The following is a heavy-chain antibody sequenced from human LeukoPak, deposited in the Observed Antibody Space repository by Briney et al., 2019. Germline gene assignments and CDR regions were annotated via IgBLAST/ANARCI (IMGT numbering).Heavy chain of an antibody. D-gene: IGHD1-26*01. Sequence: ASVKVSCKASGYTITGNYIHWVRQAPGQGLEWMGWINPNNGGTNYAHKFQGGVTMTRDTSISTAYMELSGPTSDDTAVYYCARGAGVRGSYSFDYWGQGTLVTVSS. J-gene: IGHJ4*02. CDR3: ARGAGVRGSYSFDY. CDR2: INPNNGGT. V-gene: IGHV1-2*07. CDR1: GYTITGNY.